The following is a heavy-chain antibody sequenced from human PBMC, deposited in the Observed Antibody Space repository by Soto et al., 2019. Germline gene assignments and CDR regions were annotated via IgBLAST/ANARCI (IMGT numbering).Heavy chain of an antibody. V-gene: IGHV5-51*01. D-gene: IGHD3-16*01. CDR2: MYPRDSRT. Sequence: LKISCKGSGYSFSNYWIGWARQMPGTGRESLGIMYPRDSRTRYRPSVQGHVTISVDNSINITDLQWKTLCTPYTPIYYCARHGLYGSDWDGLDVWGQGTTVTVSS. CDR3: ARHGLYGSDWDGLDV. CDR1: GYSFSNYW. J-gene: IGHJ6*02.